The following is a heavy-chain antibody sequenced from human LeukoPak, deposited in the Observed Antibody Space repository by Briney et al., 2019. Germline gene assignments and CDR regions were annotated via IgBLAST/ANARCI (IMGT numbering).Heavy chain of an antibody. D-gene: IGHD5-18*01. J-gene: IGHJ4*02. V-gene: IGHV1-2*06. CDR1: GFSSTGYF. CDR3: ARGPHDTAYYFDQ. CDR2: IDPNSGGT. Sequence: GASVKVSCKASGFSSTGYFMHWVRQAPGQGPEWMGRIDPNSGGTNYALKFQGRVTMTRDTPITTAYMDLSRLRSDDTAVYYCARGPHDTAYYFDQWGQGTLVTVSS.